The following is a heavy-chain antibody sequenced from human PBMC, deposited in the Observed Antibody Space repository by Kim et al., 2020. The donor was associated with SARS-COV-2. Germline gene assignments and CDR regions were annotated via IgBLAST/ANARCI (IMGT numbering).Heavy chain of an antibody. Sequence: GGSLRLSCTASGFTFSSYAMTWFRLAPGKRLEWVSVISGKDTTTFYADSVKGRFFISRDNSKNTLYLQMNSLRAEDTAIYYCAKDIKNSRYSPGDYWGQ. CDR3: AKDIKNSRYSPGDY. V-gene: IGHV3-23*01. D-gene: IGHD3-16*02. J-gene: IGHJ4*02. CDR1: GFTFSSYA. CDR2: ISGKDTTT.